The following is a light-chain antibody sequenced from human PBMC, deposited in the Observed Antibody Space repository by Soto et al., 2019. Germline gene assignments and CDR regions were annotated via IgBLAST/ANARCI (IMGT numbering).Light chain of an antibody. J-gene: IGKJ1*01. CDR2: DAS. Sequence: DIQLTQSPSFLYASVGDRFTITCRASQGISSYLGWYQQKPGKAPQLLIYDASVLEAGVPSRFSGSGSGTEFTLAISGLQSDDFATYSCQQYNTYWTFGPGTKVDI. CDR1: QGISSY. V-gene: IGKV1-9*01. CDR3: QQYNTYWT.